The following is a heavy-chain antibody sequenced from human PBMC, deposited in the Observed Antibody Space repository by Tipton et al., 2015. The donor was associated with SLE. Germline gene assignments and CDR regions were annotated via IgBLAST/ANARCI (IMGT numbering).Heavy chain of an antibody. CDR2: INHSGST. D-gene: IGHD6-19*01. V-gene: IGHV4-34*01. J-gene: IGHJ6*02. CDR1: GGSFSGYY. CDR3: ARWGRSSGWYGY. Sequence: TLSLTCAVYGGSFSGYYWSWIRQPPGKGLGWIGEINHSGSTNYNPSLKSRVTISVDTSKNQFSLKLSSVTAADTAVYYCARWGRSSGWYGYWGQGTTVTVSS.